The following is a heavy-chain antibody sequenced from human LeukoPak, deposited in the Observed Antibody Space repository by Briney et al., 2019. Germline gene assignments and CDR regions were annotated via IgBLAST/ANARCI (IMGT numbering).Heavy chain of an antibody. CDR3: AREASSGWYFNWFDP. CDR1: GGSISSSNYY. CDR2: IFNSGST. D-gene: IGHD6-19*01. V-gene: IGHV4-39*06. J-gene: IGHJ5*02. Sequence: SSETLSLTCTVSGGSISSSNYYWGWIRQPPGKGLEWIGYIFNSGSTYYNPSLKSRVTISVDTSKNHFALNLSSVTAADTAVYYCAREASSGWYFNWFDPWGQGTLVTVSS.